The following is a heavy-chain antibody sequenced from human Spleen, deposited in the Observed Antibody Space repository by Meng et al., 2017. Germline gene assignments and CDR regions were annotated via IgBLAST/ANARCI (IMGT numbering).Heavy chain of an antibody. J-gene: IGHJ5*02. Sequence: QPQPQESGPGLVKPSEALSLTCSVSGGSISTSGYYWGWIRKPPGKGLEWIGSIGHSGFTYYTPSLKSRVTVSIDTSRNQFSLWLTSVTAADTAVYYCVRSSGWVKTGFDPWGQGTLVTVSS. CDR3: VRSSGWVKTGFDP. CDR1: GGSISTSGYY. V-gene: IGHV4-39*01. D-gene: IGHD6-19*01. CDR2: IGHSGFT.